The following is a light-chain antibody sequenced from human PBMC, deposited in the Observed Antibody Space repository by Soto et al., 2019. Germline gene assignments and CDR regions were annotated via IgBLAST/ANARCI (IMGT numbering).Light chain of an antibody. CDR2: GAS. J-gene: IGKJ3*01. V-gene: IGKV3D-15*01. Sequence: EILMTQSPATLSVSPGERATLSCRASQSLSRNLAWYQQKPGQAPRLLIYGASTRASGIPARFSGSGSGTEFTLTIXXLQSEDFALYYCQHYNDWPPAFTFGPGTKVDL. CDR3: QHYNDWPPAFT. CDR1: QSLSRN.